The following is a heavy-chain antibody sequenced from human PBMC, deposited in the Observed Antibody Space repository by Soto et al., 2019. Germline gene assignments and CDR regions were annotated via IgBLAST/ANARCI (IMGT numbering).Heavy chain of an antibody. CDR3: AKAMLRGVIYDVEY. Sequence: EVQLLESGGGLVQPGGSLRLSCAASGFTFSSYAMSWVRQAPGKGLEWVSAITGSGSTTYYADSVKGRFTISRDNSKNTLYLQMNSLTVEDTAAYYCAKAMLRGVIYDVEYWGQGTLVTVPS. J-gene: IGHJ4*02. V-gene: IGHV3-23*01. CDR2: ITGSGSTT. D-gene: IGHD3-10*01. CDR1: GFTFSSYA.